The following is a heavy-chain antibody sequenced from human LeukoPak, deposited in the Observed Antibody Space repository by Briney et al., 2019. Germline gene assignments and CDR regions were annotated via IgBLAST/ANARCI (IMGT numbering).Heavy chain of an antibody. Sequence: GESLKISCKASGYTFTDYWIGWVRQMPGKGLEWMGIIYPGDSDTRYSPSFQGQVTISADKSISTAYLQWSSLKASDSAMYYCARYSNSEFDYWGQGTLVTVSS. V-gene: IGHV5-51*01. CDR3: ARYSNSEFDY. CDR1: GYTFTDYW. J-gene: IGHJ4*02. D-gene: IGHD6-13*01. CDR2: IYPGDSDT.